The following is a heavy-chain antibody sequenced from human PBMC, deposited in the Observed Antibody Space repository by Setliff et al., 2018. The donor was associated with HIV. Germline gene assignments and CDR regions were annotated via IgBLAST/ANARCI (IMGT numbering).Heavy chain of an antibody. D-gene: IGHD1-7*01. CDR3: ATDRGTY. Sequence: GGSLRLSCAASGFTLSSYWMHWVRQAPGKGLVYVSHINGDGSTTTYADSVKGRFTISRDNSRNTLYLQMNSLRDEDTAVYYCATDRGTYWGQGTLVTVS. CDR1: GFTLSSYW. V-gene: IGHV3-74*01. CDR2: INGDGSTT. J-gene: IGHJ4*02.